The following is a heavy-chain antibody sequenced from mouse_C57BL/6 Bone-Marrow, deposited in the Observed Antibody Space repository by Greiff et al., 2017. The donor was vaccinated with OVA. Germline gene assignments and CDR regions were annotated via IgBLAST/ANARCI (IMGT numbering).Heavy chain of an antibody. D-gene: IGHD1-1*01. J-gene: IGHJ1*03. V-gene: IGHV1-62-2*01. Sequence: QVQLQQSGAELVKPGASVKLSCKASGYTFTEYTIHWVKQRSGQGLEWIGWFYPGSGSIKYNEKFKDKATLTADKSSSTVYMELSRLTSEDSAVYFCARHEDDYYYGTFYWYFDVWGTGTTVTVSS. CDR3: ARHEDDYYYGTFYWYFDV. CDR2: FYPGSGSI. CDR1: GYTFTEYT.